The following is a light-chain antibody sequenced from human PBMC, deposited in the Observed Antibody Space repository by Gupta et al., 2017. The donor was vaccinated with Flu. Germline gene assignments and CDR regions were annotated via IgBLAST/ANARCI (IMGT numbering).Light chain of an antibody. V-gene: IGLV1-47*01. Sequence: QSVLPQPPSASGPPGPRVTISWSGSSSNIGSNYVYWYQQLPGTAPKLLIYRNNQRPSGVPDRFSGSKSGTSASLAISGLRSEDEADYYCAAWDDSLSGRVFGGGTKLTVL. CDR1: SSNIGSNY. CDR2: RNN. J-gene: IGLJ2*01. CDR3: AAWDDSLSGRV.